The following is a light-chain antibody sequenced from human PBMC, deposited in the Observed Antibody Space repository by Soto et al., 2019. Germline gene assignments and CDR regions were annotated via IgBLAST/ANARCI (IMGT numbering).Light chain of an antibody. CDR2: DAS. CDR3: QKYDSSQFT. CDR1: QDISNY. Sequence: DIQMTQSPSSLSASVGDRVTITGRASQDISNYLAWYQQKLGGVPELLIYDASTLPSGVPSRFSGRGSGTDFTLTISSLQPEDVATYYCQKYDSSQFTFGPGTKVNI. V-gene: IGKV1-27*01. J-gene: IGKJ3*01.